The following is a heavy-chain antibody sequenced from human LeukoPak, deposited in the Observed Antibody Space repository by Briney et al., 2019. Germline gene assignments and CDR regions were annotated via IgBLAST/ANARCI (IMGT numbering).Heavy chain of an antibody. J-gene: IGHJ6*03. CDR1: GYIFTDYA. D-gene: IGHD2-15*01. CDR3: ARGRGTSGSNRDFYYYYYMDV. Sequence: ASVNVSCKVSGYIFTDYAIHWLRRAPGQRPEWMGWMNGGNGNTKYSQKFQGRITLIRDTSAATAYMELSSLRHDDLAVYYCARGRGTSGSNRDFYYYYYMDVWGKGTTVTVSS. V-gene: IGHV1-3*01. CDR2: MNGGNGNT.